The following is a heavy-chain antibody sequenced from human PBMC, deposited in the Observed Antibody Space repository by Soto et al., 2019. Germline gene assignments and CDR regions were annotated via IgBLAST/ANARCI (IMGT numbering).Heavy chain of an antibody. D-gene: IGHD3-16*01. V-gene: IGHV4-34*01. CDR3: ARRGGGNFPYYFDY. CDR2: IDHSGST. J-gene: IGHJ4*02. Sequence: QVHLQQWGAGLLKPSETLSLTCAVYGGSFSGPSWSWIRQPPGKGLEWIGEIDHSGSTNYSPSLKSRVTISVDTSKDQFSLKLSSVTAADTAVYYCARRGGGNFPYYFDYWGRGTLVTVSS. CDR1: GGSFSGPS.